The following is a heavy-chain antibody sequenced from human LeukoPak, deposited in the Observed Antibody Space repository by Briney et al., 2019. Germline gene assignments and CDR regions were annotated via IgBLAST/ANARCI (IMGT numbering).Heavy chain of an antibody. CDR1: SGSVSSDY. V-gene: IGHV4-59*02. CDR3: ARVVYRGENWFDP. D-gene: IGHD3-10*01. CDR2: IFSNGNT. J-gene: IGHJ5*02. Sequence: TSETLSLTCTVSSGSVSSDYWTWTRQPPGKGLEWVGYIFSNGNTEYSPSLKSRATISVDTSKNQCSLKLNSVTAADTAVYYCARVVYRGENWFDPWGQGTLVTVSS.